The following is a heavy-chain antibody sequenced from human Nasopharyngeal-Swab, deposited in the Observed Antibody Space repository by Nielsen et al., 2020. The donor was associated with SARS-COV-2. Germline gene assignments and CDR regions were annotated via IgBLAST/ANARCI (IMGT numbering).Heavy chain of an antibody. Sequence: GESLKISCAASGFTFSSYSMNWVRQAPGKGLEWVGRIKSKTDGGTTDYAAPVKGRFTISRDDSKNTLYLQMNSLKTEDTAVYYCTTGYSSSWYYYYGMDVWGQGTTVTVSS. J-gene: IGHJ6*02. CDR2: IKSKTDGGTT. V-gene: IGHV3-15*01. CDR3: TTGYSSSWYYYYGMDV. CDR1: GFTFSSYS. D-gene: IGHD6-13*01.